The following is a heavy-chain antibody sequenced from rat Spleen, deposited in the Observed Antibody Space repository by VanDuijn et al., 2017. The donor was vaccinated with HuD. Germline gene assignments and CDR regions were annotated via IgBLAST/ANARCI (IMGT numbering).Heavy chain of an antibody. D-gene: IGHD1-6*01. J-gene: IGHJ2*01. CDR1: GFTFSDFY. Sequence: EVQLVESGGGLVQPGRSMKLSCAASGFTFSDFYMAWVRQAPTTGLEWVASITYDGDATYYRDSVKGRFTIFRDNAKLSLYLQMDSLRSEDTATYYCARGGFFRYWGQGVMVTVSS. CDR3: ARGGFFRY. CDR2: ITYDGDAT. V-gene: IGHV5-20*01.